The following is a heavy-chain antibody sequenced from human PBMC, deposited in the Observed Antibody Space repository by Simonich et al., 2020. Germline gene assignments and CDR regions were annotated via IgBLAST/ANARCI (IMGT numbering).Heavy chain of an antibody. Sequence: QLQLQESGPGLVKPSETLSLTCTVSGGSISINSYYWGWIRQPPGKGLEWIGSIYYSGSTSYNPSPKSRVTISVDTSKNQFSLKLSSVTAADTAVYYCASTLFTASSSFAFDIWGQGTMVTVSS. J-gene: IGHJ3*02. V-gene: IGHV4-39*01. CDR3: ASTLFTASSSFAFDI. CDR1: GGSISINSYY. CDR2: IYYSGST. D-gene: IGHD6-6*01.